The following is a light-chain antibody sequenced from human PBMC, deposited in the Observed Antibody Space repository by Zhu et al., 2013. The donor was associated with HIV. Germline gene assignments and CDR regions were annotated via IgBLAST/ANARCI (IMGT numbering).Light chain of an antibody. CDR1: QSINNW. J-gene: IGKJ4*01. CDR2: KAS. CDR3: QQYDSYSLT. Sequence: DIQMTQSPSTLSASVGDRVTITCRASQSINNWLAWYQQRPGKAPKLLIYKASTLQSGVPSRFSGSGSGTEFTLTISSLQPDDFATYYCQQYDSYSLTFGGGT. V-gene: IGKV1-5*03.